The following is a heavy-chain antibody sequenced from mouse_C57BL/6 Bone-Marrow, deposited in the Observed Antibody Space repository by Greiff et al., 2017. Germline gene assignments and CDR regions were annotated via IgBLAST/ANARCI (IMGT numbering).Heavy chain of an antibody. Sequence: QVQLQQSGAELVRPGASVTLSCKASGYTFTDYEMHWVKQTPVHGLEWIGAIDPETGGTAYNQKFKGKAILTADKSSSTAYMELRSLTSEDSAVYYCARDEGNSGFCSYYFDYWGQGTTLTVSS. CDR3: ARDEGNSGFCSYYFDY. J-gene: IGHJ2*01. V-gene: IGHV1-15*01. CDR1: GYTFTDYE. D-gene: IGHD2-1*01. CDR2: IDPETGGT.